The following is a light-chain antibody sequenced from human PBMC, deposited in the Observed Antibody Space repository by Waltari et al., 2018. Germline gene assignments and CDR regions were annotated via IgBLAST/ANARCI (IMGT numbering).Light chain of an antibody. CDR1: QSLLHSNGYNY. Sequence: DIVMTQSPLSLPVTPGEPASISCRSSQSLLHSNGYNYLDWYLQKPGQSPQLLIDLGSNRASGVPDRLSGSGSGTDFTLKISRVEAEDVGVYYCMQALQTPRTFGQGTKVEIK. J-gene: IGKJ1*01. CDR3: MQALQTPRT. V-gene: IGKV2-28*01. CDR2: LGS.